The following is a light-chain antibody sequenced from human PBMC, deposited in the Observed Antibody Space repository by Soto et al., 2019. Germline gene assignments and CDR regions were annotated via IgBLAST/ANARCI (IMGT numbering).Light chain of an antibody. CDR3: QQYNNWPPWT. CDR2: GAS. J-gene: IGKJ1*01. Sequence: IVLTQSPGTLSLSPGEGATLSCRASQSVNNNYLAWYQQKPGQAPRLLIYGASKRATGIPDRFSGSGSGTDFTLTISRLEPEDFAVYYCQQYNNWPPWTFGQGTKVDIK. V-gene: IGKV3-20*01. CDR1: QSVNNNY.